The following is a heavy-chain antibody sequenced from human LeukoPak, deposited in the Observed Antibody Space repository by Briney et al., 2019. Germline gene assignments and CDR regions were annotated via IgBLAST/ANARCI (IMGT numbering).Heavy chain of an antibody. J-gene: IGHJ4*02. CDR2: IYTSGST. V-gene: IGHV4-61*02. D-gene: IGHD6-19*01. Sequence: PSQTLSLPCTVSGGSISSGSYYWSWIRQPAGKGLEWIGRIYTSGSTNYNPSLKSRVTISVDTSKNQFSLKLSSVTAADTAVYYCARDRPHSSGFITDYWGQGTLVTVSS. CDR3: ARDRPHSSGFITDY. CDR1: GGSISSGSYY.